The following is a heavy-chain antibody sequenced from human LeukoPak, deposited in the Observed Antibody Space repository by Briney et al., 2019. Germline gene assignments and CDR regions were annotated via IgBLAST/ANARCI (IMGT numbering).Heavy chain of an antibody. CDR1: GFIVNSYG. D-gene: IGHD3/OR15-3a*01. CDR3: AKDLGRGLRDFWTDYYFDN. J-gene: IGHJ4*02. Sequence: GGSLRLSCAASGFIVNSYGMQWVRQAPGKGLEWVAFIRYDGSDKYYADFVTGRFTISRDNPKNTLSLQMNSLRPEDTGVYFCAKDLGRGLRDFWTDYYFDNWGQGTLVTVSS. CDR2: IRYDGSDK. V-gene: IGHV3-30*02.